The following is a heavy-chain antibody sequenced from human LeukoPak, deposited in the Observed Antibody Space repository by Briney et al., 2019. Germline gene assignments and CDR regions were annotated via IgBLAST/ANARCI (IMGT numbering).Heavy chain of an antibody. D-gene: IGHD6-19*01. CDR3: ATSTGIAVVGIPLSRFDP. Sequence: PSETLSLTCAVYGGSFSGYYWSWIRQPPGKGLEWIGEINHSGSTNYNPSLKSRVTISVDTSKNQFSLKLSSVTAADTAVFYCATSTGIAVVGIPLSRFDPWGQGTRVTVSS. J-gene: IGHJ5*02. V-gene: IGHV4-34*01. CDR1: GGSFSGYY. CDR2: INHSGST.